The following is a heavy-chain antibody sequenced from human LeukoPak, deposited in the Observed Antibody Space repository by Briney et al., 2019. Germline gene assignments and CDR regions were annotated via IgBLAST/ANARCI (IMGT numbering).Heavy chain of an antibody. CDR3: AREHSSGWGPYFDY. CDR2: INPNSGGT. D-gene: IGHD6-19*01. CDR1: GYTFTGYY. J-gene: IGHJ4*02. Sequence: ASVKVSCKASGYTFTGYYMHWVRQAPGQGLEWMGWINPNSGGTNYAQKFQGRVTMTRDTSISTAYMELSRLRSDDTAVYYCAREHSSGWGPYFDYWGQGTLVTVSS. V-gene: IGHV1-2*02.